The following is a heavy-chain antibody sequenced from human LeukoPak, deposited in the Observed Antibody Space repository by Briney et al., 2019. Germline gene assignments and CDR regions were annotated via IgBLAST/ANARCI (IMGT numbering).Heavy chain of an antibody. D-gene: IGHD4-17*01. J-gene: IGHJ4*02. CDR2: IYSDDDK. V-gene: IGHV2-5*02. CDR3: AHRLTGMTTGYFDY. CDR1: GFSLSTSGVG. Sequence: KSGPTLVKPTQTLTVTCTFPGFSLSTSGVGVGWIRQPPGKALEWRARIYSDDDKRYSPSLKSRLTITKDTTKNQVVLTMTNMDPVDTATYYCAHRLTGMTTGYFDYWGQGTLVTVSS.